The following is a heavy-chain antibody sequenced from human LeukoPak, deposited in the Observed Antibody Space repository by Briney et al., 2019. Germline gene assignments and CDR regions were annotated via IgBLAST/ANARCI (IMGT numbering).Heavy chain of an antibody. CDR1: GFTFSSYA. J-gene: IGHJ4*02. CDR2: ISGSGGST. D-gene: IGHD6-6*01. Sequence: GGSLRLSCAPSGFTFSSYAMSWVRQAPGKGLEWVSAISGSGGSTYYADSVKGRFTISRDNSKNTLYLQMNSLRAEDTAVYYCAKDLVAGRYYFDYWGQGTLVTVSS. V-gene: IGHV3-23*01. CDR3: AKDLVAGRYYFDY.